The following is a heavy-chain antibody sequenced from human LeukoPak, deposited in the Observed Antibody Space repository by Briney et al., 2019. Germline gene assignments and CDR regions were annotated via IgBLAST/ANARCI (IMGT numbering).Heavy chain of an antibody. D-gene: IGHD6-19*01. V-gene: IGHV3-30-3*01. CDR2: ISYDGSNK. CDR3: ARGGAYSSGWYFDY. J-gene: IGHJ4*02. Sequence: GRSLRLSCAASGFTFSSYAMHWVRQAPGEALEWVAVISYDGSNKYYADSVKGRFTISRDNSKNTLYLQMNSLRAEDTAVYYCARGGAYSSGWYFDYWGQGTLVTVSS. CDR1: GFTFSSYA.